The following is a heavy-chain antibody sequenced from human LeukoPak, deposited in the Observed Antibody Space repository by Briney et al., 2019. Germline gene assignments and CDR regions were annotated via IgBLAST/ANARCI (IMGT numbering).Heavy chain of an antibody. CDR3: GRYYDSSGPFDY. CDR1: GFTFSNYW. V-gene: IGHV3-23*01. CDR2: ISGSGGST. J-gene: IGHJ4*02. D-gene: IGHD3-22*01. Sequence: SGGSLRLSCEGSGFTFSNYWMSWVRQAPGKGLEWVSAISGSGGSTYYADSVKGRFTISRDNSKNTLYLQMNSLRAEDTAVYYCGRYYDSSGPFDYWGQGTLVTVSS.